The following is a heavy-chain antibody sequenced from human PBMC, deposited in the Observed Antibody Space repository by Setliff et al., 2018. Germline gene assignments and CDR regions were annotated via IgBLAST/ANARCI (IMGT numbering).Heavy chain of an antibody. J-gene: IGHJ4*02. CDR3: AKELAVAGSCIDY. CDR1: GFTLSTYA. V-gene: IGHV3-23*01. D-gene: IGHD6-19*01. CDR2: ISDSGGST. Sequence: GGSLRLSCVASGFTLSTYAMSWVRQAPGKGLEWVSVISDSGGSTYYADSVKGRFTISRDNAKNSPYLQMNNLRAEDTAVYYCAKELAVAGSCIDYWGQGTLVTVSS.